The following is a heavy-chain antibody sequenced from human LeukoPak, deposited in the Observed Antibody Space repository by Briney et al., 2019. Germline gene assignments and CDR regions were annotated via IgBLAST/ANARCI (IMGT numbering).Heavy chain of an antibody. CDR3: ARYVVYGSGKYYFDY. Sequence: KPSETLSLTCTVSGDSISSGSYYWGWMRQPPGKGLEWIASINYSGSTYYNPSLKSRVTISVDTSDNQFSLKLSSVTAADTAVYYCARYVVYGSGKYYFDYWGQGTLVTVSS. J-gene: IGHJ4*02. CDR1: GDSISSGSYY. CDR2: INYSGST. D-gene: IGHD3-10*01. V-gene: IGHV4-39*01.